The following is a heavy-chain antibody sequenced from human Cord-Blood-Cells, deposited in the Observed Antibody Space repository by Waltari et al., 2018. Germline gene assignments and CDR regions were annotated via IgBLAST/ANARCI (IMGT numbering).Heavy chain of an antibody. CDR2: INPNSGGT. CDR1: GYTFTGYY. V-gene: IGHV1-2*02. D-gene: IGHD3-9*01. J-gene: IGHJ4*02. Sequence: QVQLVQSGAEVKKPGASVKVSCKASGYTFTGYYMHWVRQAPGQGLEWMGWINPNSGGTNYAQKFQGRVTMTRETSISTAYMELSRLRSDDTAVYYCARGGPLYYDILTGYFDYWGQGTLVTVSS. CDR3: ARGGPLYYDILTGYFDY.